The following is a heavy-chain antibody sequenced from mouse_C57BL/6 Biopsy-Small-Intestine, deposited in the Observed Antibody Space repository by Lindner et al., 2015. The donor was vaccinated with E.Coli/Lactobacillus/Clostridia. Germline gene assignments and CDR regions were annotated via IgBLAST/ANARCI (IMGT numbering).Heavy chain of an antibody. D-gene: IGHD1-3*01. V-gene: IGHV1-84*01. CDR3: ARDRRRYSGSPTGTFDI. J-gene: IGHJ3*01. Sequence: ASVKVSCKASGYTFTGYYMRWVRQAPGQGLEWMGWINSESGGTNYAQKFQGRVTMTRDTSISTVYMELTGLTSDDTAVYYCARDRRRYSGSPTGTFDIWGQGTMITVSS. CDR1: GYTFTGYY. CDR2: INSESGGT.